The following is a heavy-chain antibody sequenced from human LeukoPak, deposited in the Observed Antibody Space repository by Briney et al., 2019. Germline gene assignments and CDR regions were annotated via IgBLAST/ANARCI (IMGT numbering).Heavy chain of an antibody. V-gene: IGHV4-39*01. CDR1: GGSISSSSYY. Sequence: SETLSLTCTVSGGSISSSSYYWGWIRQPPGKGLEWIGSIYYSGSTYYNSSLKSRVTISVDTSKNQFSLKLSSVTAADTAVYYCASGYSSSWYPDYWGQGTLVTVSS. J-gene: IGHJ4*02. CDR2: IYYSGST. D-gene: IGHD6-13*01. CDR3: ASGYSSSWYPDY.